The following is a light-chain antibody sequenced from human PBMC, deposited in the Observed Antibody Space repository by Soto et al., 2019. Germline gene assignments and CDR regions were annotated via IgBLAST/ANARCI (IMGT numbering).Light chain of an antibody. Sequence: AVQMPQSPSSLSASVGDRVTITCRASQGIRKDLGWYQQKPGKAPKVLIYGASNLHSGVPTRFSGSGSGTEFTLTISNLQPEDVATYYCLQDYNYPQASFGQGTKVEMK. J-gene: IGKJ2*01. CDR2: GAS. V-gene: IGKV1-6*01. CDR1: QGIRKD. CDR3: LQDYNYPQAS.